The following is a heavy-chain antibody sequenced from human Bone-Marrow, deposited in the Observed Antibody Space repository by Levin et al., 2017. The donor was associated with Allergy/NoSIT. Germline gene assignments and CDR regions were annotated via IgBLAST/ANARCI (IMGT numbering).Heavy chain of an antibody. CDR1: GGSISSYY. Sequence: SQTLSLPCTVSGGSISSYYWSWIRQPPGKGLEWIGYIYYSGSTNYNPSLKSRVTISVDTSKNQFSLKLSSVTAADTAVYYCAGGLGDMGGYFDLWGRGTLVTVSS. V-gene: IGHV4-59*01. CDR3: AGGLGDMGGYFDL. J-gene: IGHJ2*01. D-gene: IGHD2-21*02. CDR2: IYYSGST.